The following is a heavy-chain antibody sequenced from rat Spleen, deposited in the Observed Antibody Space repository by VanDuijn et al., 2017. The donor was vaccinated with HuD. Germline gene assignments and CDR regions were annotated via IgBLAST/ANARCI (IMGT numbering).Heavy chain of an antibody. D-gene: IGHD1-2*01. Sequence: EVQLVESGGGLVQPGRSLKLSCEASGFTFNKYWMTWIRQAPGKGLEWIASIINTGDGTYYPDSVKGRFTISRDNAKSTLYLQMNSLRSEDTATYYCTRDFDSSYIPCDYWGQGVMVTVSS. CDR1: GFTFNKYW. CDR2: IINTGDGT. CDR3: TRDFDSSYIPCDY. J-gene: IGHJ2*01. V-gene: IGHV5-31*01.